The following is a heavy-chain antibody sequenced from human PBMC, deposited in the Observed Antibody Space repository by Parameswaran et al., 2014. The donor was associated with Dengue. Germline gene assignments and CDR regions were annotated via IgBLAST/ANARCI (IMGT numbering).Heavy chain of an antibody. CDR1: GYSFTSYW. D-gene: IGHD1-26*01. Sequence: GSLRLSCKGSGYSFTSYWIGWVRQMPGKGLEWMGIIYPGDSDTRYSPSFQGQVTISADKSISTAYLQWSSLKASDTAMYYCARCRSGSSDAFDIWAKGQWSPSPQ. CDR3: ARCRSGSSDAFDI. CDR2: IYPGDSDT. J-gene: IGHJ3*02. V-gene: IGHV5-51*01.